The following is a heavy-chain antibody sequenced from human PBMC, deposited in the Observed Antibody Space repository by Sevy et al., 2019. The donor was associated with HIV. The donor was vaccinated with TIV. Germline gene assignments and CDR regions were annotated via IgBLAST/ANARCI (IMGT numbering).Heavy chain of an antibody. D-gene: IGHD3-22*01. V-gene: IGHV3-21*06. Sequence: GGSLRLSCETSGFTFSRYFINWVRQSPGMGLEWVASIGRSSSNIYYADSVKGRFTISRDNGKNSLYLQMNSLRVDDTAIYYWARDKEENDNGYFDYWGQGALVTVSS. CDR2: IGRSSSNI. J-gene: IGHJ4*02. CDR1: GFTFSRYF. CDR3: ARDKEENDNGYFDY.